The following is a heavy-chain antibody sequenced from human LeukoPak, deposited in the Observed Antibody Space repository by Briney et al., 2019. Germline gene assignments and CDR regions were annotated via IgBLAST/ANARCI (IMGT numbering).Heavy chain of an antibody. Sequence: GGSLRLSCAASGFTFNTYWMHWVRQAPGKGLVWVSRIDSDGSSTSYADSVKGRFTISRDDAKNTLYLQMDSLRAEDTAVYYCTRDYDILWGQGTLVTVSS. CDR1: GFTFNTYW. CDR3: TRDYDIL. D-gene: IGHD3-9*01. CDR2: IDSDGSST. V-gene: IGHV3-74*01. J-gene: IGHJ4*02.